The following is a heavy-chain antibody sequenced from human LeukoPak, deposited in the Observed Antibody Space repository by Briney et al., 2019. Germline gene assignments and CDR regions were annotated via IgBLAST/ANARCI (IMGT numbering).Heavy chain of an antibody. D-gene: IGHD6-13*01. CDR2: SRNEGHSYST. CDR1: GFTFSDHY. Sequence: GGSLRLSCAVSGFTFSDHYMDWVRQAPGKGLEWIGRSRNEGHSYSTDFAASVRGRASLSRDHSRSSLYLQINSLRTDDTAVYYCARVAVITAAGTYDYWGPGTLVTVSS. CDR3: ARVAVITAAGTYDY. V-gene: IGHV3-72*01. J-gene: IGHJ4*02.